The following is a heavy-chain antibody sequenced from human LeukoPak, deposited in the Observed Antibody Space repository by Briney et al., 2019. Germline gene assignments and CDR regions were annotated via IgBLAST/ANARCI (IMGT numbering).Heavy chain of an antibody. Sequence: PGGSLRLSCAASGFTVSSNYMSWVRQAPGKGLEWVPVIYSGGSTYYADSVKGRFTISRDNSKNTLYLQMNSLRAEDTAVYYCASTITMVRGVPWNVWGQGTTVTVSS. CDR3: ASTITMVRGVPWNV. D-gene: IGHD3-10*01. CDR1: GFTVSSNY. J-gene: IGHJ6*02. CDR2: IYSGGST. V-gene: IGHV3-53*01.